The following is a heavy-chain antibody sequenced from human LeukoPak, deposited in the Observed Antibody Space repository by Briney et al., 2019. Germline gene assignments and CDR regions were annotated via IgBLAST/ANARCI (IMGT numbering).Heavy chain of an antibody. CDR3: ARMYYYDSSVYFDC. CDR1: GFTFSDYY. V-gene: IGHV3-11*04. D-gene: IGHD3-22*01. J-gene: IGHJ4*02. CDR2: ISSSGSTI. Sequence: GGSLRLSCAASGFTFSDYYMSWIRQAPGKGLEWVSYISSSGSTIYYADSVKGRFTISRDNAKNSLYLQMNSLRAEDTAVYYCARMYYYDSSVYFDCWGQGTLVTVSS.